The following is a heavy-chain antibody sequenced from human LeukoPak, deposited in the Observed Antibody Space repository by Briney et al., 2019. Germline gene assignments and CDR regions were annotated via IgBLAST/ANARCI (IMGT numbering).Heavy chain of an antibody. J-gene: IGHJ4*02. CDR1: GGSVISGGYY. Sequence: SETLSLTCTVSGGSVISGGYYWSWIWQPPGKGLEWIGYIYYSGSTTYNPSLKSRVTISVDTSKNKFSLKLSSVTAADTAVYYCARVPISTTARGYLDYWGQGTLVTVSS. CDR3: ARVPISTTARGYLDY. CDR2: IYYSGST. V-gene: IGHV4-61*08. D-gene: IGHD4-17*01.